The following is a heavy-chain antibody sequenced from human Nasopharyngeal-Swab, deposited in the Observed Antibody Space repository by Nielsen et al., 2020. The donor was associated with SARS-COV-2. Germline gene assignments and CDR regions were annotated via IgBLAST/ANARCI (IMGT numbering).Heavy chain of an antibody. V-gene: IGHV3-64D*06. D-gene: IGHD2-15*01. J-gene: IGHJ4*02. Sequence: GESLKISCSASGFTFSSYTMHWVRQAPGKGLEHVSAISSNGGSTYYADSVKGRFTISRGNSKNTLNLQMSSLRAEDTAVYYCVKDRGAHSVVVVAASWGQGTLVTVSS. CDR3: VKDRGAHSVVVVAAS. CDR1: GFTFSSYT. CDR2: ISSNGGST.